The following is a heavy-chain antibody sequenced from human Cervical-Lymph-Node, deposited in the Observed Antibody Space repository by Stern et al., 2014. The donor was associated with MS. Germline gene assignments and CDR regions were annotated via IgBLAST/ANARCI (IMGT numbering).Heavy chain of an antibody. V-gene: IGHV2-5*02. Sequence: QVPLQESGPTLVKPTQTLTLTCTFSGFSLSSRGVSVGWIRQPPGKALEWLSHIYWDDEKRFSPSLVSRLSITGDTSKNRVVLRMDDMDPADTATYYCVYSPARPGYDYWTSYFDSWGQGTLVTVSS. CDR2: IYWDDEK. J-gene: IGHJ4*02. CDR1: GFSLSSRGVS. CDR3: VYSPARPGYDYWTSYFDS. D-gene: IGHD5-12*01.